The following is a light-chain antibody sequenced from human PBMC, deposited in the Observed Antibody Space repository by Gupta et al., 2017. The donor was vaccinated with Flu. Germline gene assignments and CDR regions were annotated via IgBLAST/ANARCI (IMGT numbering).Light chain of an antibody. CDR3: QQYGSSLTWT. CDR2: GAS. J-gene: IGKJ1*01. Sequence: DIVLTQSPGTLSLSPGERATLSCRASQSVSSSYLAWYQQKPGQAPRLLIYGASRRATGIPDRFSGSGSGTDLTLTISRREPEDFAVYYCQQYGSSLTWTFGQGTKVEIK. V-gene: IGKV3-20*01. CDR1: QSVSSSY.